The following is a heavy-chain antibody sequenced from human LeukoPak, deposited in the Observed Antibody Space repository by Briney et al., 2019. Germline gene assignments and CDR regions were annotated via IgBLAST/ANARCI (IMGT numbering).Heavy chain of an antibody. V-gene: IGHV3-30*18. CDR3: AKDQDSYGLDF. D-gene: IGHD5-18*01. J-gene: IGHJ4*02. Sequence: GGSLRLSCAASGFTISSYGMRWVRQAPGKGLEWVAVTSYDGSHKNYADSVKGRFTISRDNSKNTLELQMSSLRAEDTAVYYCAKDQDSYGLDFWGQGTLVTVSS. CDR2: TSYDGSHK. CDR1: GFTISSYG.